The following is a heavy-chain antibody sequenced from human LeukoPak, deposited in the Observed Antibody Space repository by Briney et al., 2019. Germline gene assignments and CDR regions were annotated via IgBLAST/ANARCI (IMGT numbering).Heavy chain of an antibody. J-gene: IGHJ6*03. D-gene: IGHD3-10*01. CDR2: IYYSGST. CDR3: ARGRPDLLWFGELGFKADYYYYMDV. CDR1: GGSISSSSYF. Sequence: SETLSLTCTVSGGSISSSSYFWGWIRQPPGKGLEWIGYIYYSGSTNYNPSLKSRVTISVDTSKNQFSLKLSSVTAADTAVYYCARGRPDLLWFGELGFKADYYYYMDVWGKGTTVTVSS. V-gene: IGHV4-61*05.